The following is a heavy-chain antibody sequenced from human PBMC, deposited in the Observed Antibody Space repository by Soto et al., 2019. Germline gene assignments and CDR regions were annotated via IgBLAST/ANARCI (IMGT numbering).Heavy chain of an antibody. Sequence: QVQLVESGGGVVQPGRSLRLSCAASGFTFSSYGMHWVRQAPGKGLEWVAVISYDGSNKYYADSVKGRFTISRDNSKNTLYLQMNSLRAEDTAVYYCAKGDDSSDWEDDAFDIWGHGTMVTVSS. CDR2: ISYDGSNK. CDR3: AKGDDSSDWEDDAFDI. V-gene: IGHV3-30*18. J-gene: IGHJ3*02. CDR1: GFTFSSYG. D-gene: IGHD3-22*01.